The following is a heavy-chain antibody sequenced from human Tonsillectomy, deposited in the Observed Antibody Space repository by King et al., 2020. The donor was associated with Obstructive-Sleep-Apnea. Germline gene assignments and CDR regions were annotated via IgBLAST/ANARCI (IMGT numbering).Heavy chain of an antibody. CDR3: ASGYYYYYGMDV. CDR1: GYSFTSYW. V-gene: IGHV5-10-1*03. CDR2: IDPSDSYT. Sequence: VQLVESGAEVKKPGESLRISCKGSGYSFTSYWISWVRQMPGKGLEWMGRIDPSDSYTNYSLSFQVQGTISADKSTSTAYLQWSSLKASDTAMYYCASGYYYYYGMDVWGQGTTVTVSS. J-gene: IGHJ6*02.